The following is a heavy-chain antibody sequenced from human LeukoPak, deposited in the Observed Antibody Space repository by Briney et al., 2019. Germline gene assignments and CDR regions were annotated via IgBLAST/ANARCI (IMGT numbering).Heavy chain of an antibody. CDR2: INPNSGGT. J-gene: IGHJ3*02. D-gene: IGHD3-10*01. CDR3: ARDRGFVPDAFDI. Sequence: ASVKVSCKASGYTFTSYYMHWVRQAPGQGLEWMGWINPNSGGTNYALKFQGRVTMTRDTSINTTYMQLSSLRSDDSAVYYCARDRGFVPDAFDIWGQGTMVTVSS. V-gene: IGHV1-2*02. CDR1: GYTFTSYY.